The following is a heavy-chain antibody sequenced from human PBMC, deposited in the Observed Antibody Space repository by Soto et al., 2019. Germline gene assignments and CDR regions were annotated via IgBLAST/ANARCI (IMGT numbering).Heavy chain of an antibody. J-gene: IGHJ4*01. Sequence: SCKTSGFTFSSSAVHWVRQARGHRLQWIGWIDVGSSTTYADSVKGRFTISRDNAKNTLYLQMNSLRAEDTAVYYCVRDDFGLGIDYWGLGTLVTVSS. CDR1: GFTFSSSA. D-gene: IGHD1-26*01. V-gene: IGHV3-74*01. CDR2: IDVGSST. CDR3: VRDDFGLGIDY.